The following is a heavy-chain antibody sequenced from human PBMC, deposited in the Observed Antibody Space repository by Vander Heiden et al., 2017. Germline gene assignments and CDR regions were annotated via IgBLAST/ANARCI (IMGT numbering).Heavy chain of an antibody. D-gene: IGHD3-3*01. V-gene: IGHV1-18*01. CDR3: ARVGIFGVGPTPKQPDY. Sequence: QVQLVQSGAEVKQPGASVKVSCKASGYTFTSYGISWVRQAPGQGLEWMGWISADNGNTNYAQKLQGRVTMTTDTSTSTAYMELRSLRSDDTAVYYCARVGIFGVGPTPKQPDYWGQGTLVAVSS. CDR1: GYTFTSYG. CDR2: ISADNGNT. J-gene: IGHJ4*02.